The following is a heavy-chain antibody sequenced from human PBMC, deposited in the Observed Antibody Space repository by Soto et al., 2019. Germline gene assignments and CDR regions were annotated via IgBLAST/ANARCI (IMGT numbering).Heavy chain of an antibody. CDR3: ARDVGGILDY. V-gene: IGHV3-7*01. Sequence: GGSLRLSCTDSGFNLGNYWMAWVRQAPGKGLEWVANARQDGVDKGHADSVRDRFTIIRENARNSVFMQMNRLRAEDTAVYFCARDVGGILDYWGQGTLVNVS. CDR2: ARQDGVDK. J-gene: IGHJ4*02. CDR1: GFNLGNYW.